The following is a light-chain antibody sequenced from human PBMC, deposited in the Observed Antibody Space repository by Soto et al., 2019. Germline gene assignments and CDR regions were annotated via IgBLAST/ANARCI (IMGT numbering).Light chain of an antibody. J-gene: IGLJ1*01. CDR3: GTWDSSLSAYV. V-gene: IGLV1-51*01. Sequence: QSVLTQPPSVSAAPGQTVTISCSGSSSNIGNNYVSWYQQLPGTAPKLLIYDNNKRPSGIPDRFSGSKSGTSATLGITGLQTGDEADYCCGTWDSSLSAYVFGTGTKVTVL. CDR1: SSNIGNNY. CDR2: DNN.